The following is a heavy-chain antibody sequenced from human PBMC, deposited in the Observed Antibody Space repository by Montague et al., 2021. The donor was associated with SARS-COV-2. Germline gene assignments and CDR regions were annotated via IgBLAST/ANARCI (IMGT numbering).Heavy chain of an antibody. J-gene: IGHJ2*01. CDR3: ARDPLYYYDSSGLLLDWYFDL. V-gene: IGHV4-61*02. D-gene: IGHD3-22*01. CDR1: GGSISSGSYY. Sequence: LSLPCPVSGGSISSGSYYWSWIRQPAGKGLEWIGRIYTSGSTNHNPSLKSRVTISVDTSKNQFSLKLSSVTAADTAVYYCARDPLYYYDSSGLLLDWYFDLWGRGTLVTVSS. CDR2: IYTSGST.